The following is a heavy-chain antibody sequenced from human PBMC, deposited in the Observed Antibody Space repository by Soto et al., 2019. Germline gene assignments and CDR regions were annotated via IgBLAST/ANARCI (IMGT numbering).Heavy chain of an antibody. CDR1: GFTFSSYS. V-gene: IGHV3-21*01. CDR3: ARDGCSGGSCSRFYYYYGMDV. J-gene: IGHJ6*02. D-gene: IGHD2-15*01. CDR2: ISSSSSYI. Sequence: GESLKISCAASGFTFSSYSMNWVRQAPGKGLEWVSSISSSSSYIYYADSVKGRFTISRDNAKNSLYLQMNSLRAEDTAVYYCARDGCSGGSCSRFYYYYGMDVWGQGTTVTVSS.